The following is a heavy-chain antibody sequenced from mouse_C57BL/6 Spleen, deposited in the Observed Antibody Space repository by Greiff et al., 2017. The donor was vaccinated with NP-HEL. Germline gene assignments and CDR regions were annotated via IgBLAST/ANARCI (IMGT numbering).Heavy chain of an antibody. D-gene: IGHD2-12*01. Sequence: VQLQQSGPELVKPGASVKMSCKASGYTFTDYNMPWVKQSHGKSLEWIGYINPNNGGTSYNQKFKGKATLTVNKSSSTAYMALRSLTSEDSAVYCCAAYVYDVCAMDYWGQGTSVTVSS. V-gene: IGHV1-22*01. J-gene: IGHJ4*01. CDR2: INPNNGGT. CDR1: GYTFTDYN. CDR3: AAYVYDVCAMDY.